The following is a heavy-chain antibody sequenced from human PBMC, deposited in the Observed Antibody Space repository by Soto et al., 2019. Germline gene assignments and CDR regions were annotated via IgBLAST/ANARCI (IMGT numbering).Heavy chain of an antibody. CDR3: ARGSSIAGLYYGMDV. CDR2: NYYSGIT. Sequence: SETLSLTCTFSGGSIRSGGYYLTWIRQHPGKGLEWIGYNYYSGITYYNPSLKSRVTISLDTSKNQFSLKLSSVTAADTAVYYCARGSSIAGLYYGMDVWGQGTTVTVS. CDR1: GGSIRSGGYY. J-gene: IGHJ6*02. D-gene: IGHD6-6*01. V-gene: IGHV4-31*03.